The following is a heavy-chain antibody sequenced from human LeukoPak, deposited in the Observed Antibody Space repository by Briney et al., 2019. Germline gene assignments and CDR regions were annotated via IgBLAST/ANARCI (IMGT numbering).Heavy chain of an antibody. J-gene: IGHJ4*02. Sequence: KASETLSLTCAVYGGSFSGYYWSWIRQPPGKGLEWIGEINHSGSTNYNPSLKSRVTISVDTSKNQFSLKLSSVTAADTAVYYCARGAGSYTLDYWGQGTLVTVSS. V-gene: IGHV4-34*01. CDR2: INHSGST. CDR1: GGSFSGYY. CDR3: ARGAGSYTLDY. D-gene: IGHD3-10*01.